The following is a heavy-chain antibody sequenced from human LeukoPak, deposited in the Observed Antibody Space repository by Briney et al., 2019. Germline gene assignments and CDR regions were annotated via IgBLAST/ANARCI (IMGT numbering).Heavy chain of an antibody. D-gene: IGHD6-19*01. CDR2: VNSDGSST. V-gene: IGHV3-74*01. CDR3: ARGSTQYSSGWYGLDY. CDR1: GFTFSSYW. Sequence: PGGSLRLSCAASGFTFSSYWMHWVRQAPGKRLVWVSRVNSDGSSTTYADSVKGRFTISRDNAKNTLYLQMNSLRAEDTAVYYCARGSTQYSSGWYGLDYWGQGTLVTVSS. J-gene: IGHJ4*02.